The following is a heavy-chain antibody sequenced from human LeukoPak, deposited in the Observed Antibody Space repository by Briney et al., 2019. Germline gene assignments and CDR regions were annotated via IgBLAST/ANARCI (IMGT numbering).Heavy chain of an antibody. CDR2: ISDSGGTT. Sequence: GGSLRLSCAASGFTFSTYAMSWVRQAPGKGLEWVSGISDSGGTTYYADSVRGRFTISRDNSKDTLYLQMNSLRAEDTAIYYCARDIQLSTWGLGTMVTVSS. V-gene: IGHV3-23*01. J-gene: IGHJ3*01. CDR1: GFTFSTYA. D-gene: IGHD5-24*01. CDR3: ARDIQLST.